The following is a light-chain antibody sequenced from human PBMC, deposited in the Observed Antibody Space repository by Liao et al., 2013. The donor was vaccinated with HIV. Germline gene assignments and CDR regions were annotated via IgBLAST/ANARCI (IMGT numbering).Light chain of an antibody. CDR1: SIVSKS. CDR2: YDS. Sequence: SYVLTQPPSVSVAPGKTATITCGGDSIVSKSVHWFQQRPGQAPVLVIYYDSDRPSGIPERFSGSNSGNTATLTISGTQAMDEADYYCQAWDSSTAEVFGGGTKLTVL. V-gene: IGLV3-21*01. CDR3: QAWDSSTAEV. J-gene: IGLJ3*02.